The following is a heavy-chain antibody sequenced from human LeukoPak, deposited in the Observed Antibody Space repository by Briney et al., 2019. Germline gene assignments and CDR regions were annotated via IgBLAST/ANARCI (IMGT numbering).Heavy chain of an antibody. J-gene: IGHJ5*02. V-gene: IGHV3-30-3*01. CDR1: GFTFSSYA. Sequence: GGSLRLSCAASGFTFSSYAMHWVRQAPGKGLEWVAVISYDGSNKYYADSVKGRFTISRDNSKNTLYLQMNSLRAEDTAVYYCARGRRRYCYGSGNWFDPWGQGTLVTVSS. CDR3: ARGRRRYCYGSGNWFDP. CDR2: ISYDGSNK. D-gene: IGHD3-10*01.